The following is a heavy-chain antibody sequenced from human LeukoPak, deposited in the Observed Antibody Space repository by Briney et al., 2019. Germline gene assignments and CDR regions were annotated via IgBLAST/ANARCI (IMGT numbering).Heavy chain of an antibody. Sequence: GGSLRLSCAASGFTSGTSWMCWVRQPPGKGLEWVANINQDGSEQYYVDSVKGRFTISRDNAKSSLYLQMNSLRAEDTAVYYCARSARWGQGTLVTVSS. CDR3: ARSAR. CDR1: GFTSGTSW. CDR2: INQDGSEQ. J-gene: IGHJ4*02. V-gene: IGHV3-7*01.